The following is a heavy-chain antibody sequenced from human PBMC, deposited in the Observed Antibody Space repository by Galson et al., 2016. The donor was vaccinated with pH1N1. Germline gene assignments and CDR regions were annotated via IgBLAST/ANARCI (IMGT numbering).Heavy chain of an antibody. CDR3: ARDESGYGDSFPDVFDI. J-gene: IGHJ3*02. Sequence: SLRLSCAASGFTFSSCGIYWVRQAPGKGLEWVGNILYNGNDKYYADSVKGRFTISRDSSMNTAHLQMVSVTVEDTAVYFCARDESGYGDSFPDVFDIWGQGTMVTVSS. CDR1: GFTFSSCG. CDR2: ILYNGNDK. D-gene: IGHD4-17*01. V-gene: IGHV3-30*12.